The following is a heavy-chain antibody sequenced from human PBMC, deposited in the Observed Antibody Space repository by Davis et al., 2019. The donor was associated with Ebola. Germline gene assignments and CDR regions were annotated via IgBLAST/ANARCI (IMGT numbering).Heavy chain of an antibody. J-gene: IGHJ6*03. Sequence: PGGSLRLSCAASGFTFSSYSMNWVRQAPGKGLEWVSSISSSSSYIYYADSVKGRFTITRDNAKNSLYLQMNSLRAEDTAVYYCARDKRLCSGGSCSGMDVWGKGTTVTVSS. CDR1: GFTFSSYS. V-gene: IGHV3-21*01. CDR2: ISSSSSYI. CDR3: ARDKRLCSGGSCSGMDV. D-gene: IGHD2-15*01.